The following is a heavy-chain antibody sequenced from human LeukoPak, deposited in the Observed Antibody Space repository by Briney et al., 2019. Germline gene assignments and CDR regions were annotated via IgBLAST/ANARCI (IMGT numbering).Heavy chain of an antibody. D-gene: IGHD6-13*01. CDR1: GGSISRYY. V-gene: IGHV4-59*01. Sequence: PSETLSLTCTVSGGSISRYYWSWIRQPPGKGLEWIGYKDYSGSTNYNRSLKSRVTISVDTSKNQFSLKLSSVTAADTAVYYCARVYYSSSYDYWYFDLWGRGTLVAVSS. CDR3: ARVYYSSSYDYWYFDL. CDR2: KDYSGST. J-gene: IGHJ2*01.